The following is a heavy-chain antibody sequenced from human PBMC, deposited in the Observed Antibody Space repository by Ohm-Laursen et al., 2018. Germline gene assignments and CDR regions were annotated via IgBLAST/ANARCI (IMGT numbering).Heavy chain of an antibody. Sequence: SLRLSCAASGFTFSTYWMNWFRQAPGKGLESVASINQDGSEKYFVDSVRGRFTIYRDNAKNSLYLQMNSLRAEDPAVYYCARDSSGYDWGQGTLVTVSS. D-gene: IGHD5-12*01. V-gene: IGHV3-7*01. J-gene: IGHJ4*02. CDR2: INQDGSEK. CDR3: ARDSSGYD. CDR1: GFTFSTYW.